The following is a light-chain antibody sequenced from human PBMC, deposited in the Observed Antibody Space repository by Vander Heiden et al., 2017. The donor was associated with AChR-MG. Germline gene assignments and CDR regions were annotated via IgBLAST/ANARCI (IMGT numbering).Light chain of an antibody. CDR2: YSS. J-gene: IGLJ1*01. V-gene: IGLV3-21*02. CDR1: NIGSKH. Sequence: SYALTQAPSVSVAPGQTARITCGGNNIGSKHVHVYQQRPGQAPVLVVFYSSRRPSGIPERFSGSNSGNTATLTISRVEAGDEADYYCQVWDSSSAHSVFGTATKVTVL. CDR3: QVWDSSSAHSV.